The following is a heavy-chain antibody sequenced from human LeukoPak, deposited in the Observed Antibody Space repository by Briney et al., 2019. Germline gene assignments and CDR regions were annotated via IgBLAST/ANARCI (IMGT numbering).Heavy chain of an antibody. D-gene: IGHD3-22*01. Sequence: GRSLTLSSAGSGFTFTIYGMHWVPPAPGQGLEWVAVRSYDGSHISYVDSVKGRFTISRDDYKSTLFLHMNSLGDADTSVYYSAKGRSFDSSGYEFDFWGQGTLVTVSS. CDR1: GFTFTIYG. CDR2: RSYDGSHI. CDR3: AKGRSFDSSGYEFDF. J-gene: IGHJ4*02. V-gene: IGHV3-30*18.